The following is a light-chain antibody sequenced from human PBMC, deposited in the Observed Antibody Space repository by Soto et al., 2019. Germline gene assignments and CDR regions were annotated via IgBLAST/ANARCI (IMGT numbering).Light chain of an antibody. V-gene: IGLV2-14*01. J-gene: IGLJ1*01. CDR2: EVT. CDR1: SRDIGFFNY. Sequence: QSALTQPASVSGSPGQSITISCTGTSRDIGFFNYVSWYQQFPGNAPKLIIFEVTNRPSGVSNRFSASKSGNTASLTISGLQAEDEADYYCSSFTSSRAYVFGIGTKLTVL. CDR3: SSFTSSRAYV.